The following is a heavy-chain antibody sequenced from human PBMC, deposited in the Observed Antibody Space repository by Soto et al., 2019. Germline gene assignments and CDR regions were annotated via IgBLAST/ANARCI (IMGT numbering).Heavy chain of an antibody. J-gene: IGHJ3*02. Sequence: QVQLQESGPGLVKPSQTLALTCSVSGGSISGDDSFWSWTRQSPGKGLEWMGYIDYSGTTYYNPCLKSRTTVSVDTSENLVSLGLSSVTAAVTAVYYCAPAFRIPDALEIWGQGTVVTVSS. CDR2: IDYSGTT. CDR1: GGSISGDDSF. D-gene: IGHD2-15*01. V-gene: IGHV4-30-4*01. CDR3: APAFRIPDALEI.